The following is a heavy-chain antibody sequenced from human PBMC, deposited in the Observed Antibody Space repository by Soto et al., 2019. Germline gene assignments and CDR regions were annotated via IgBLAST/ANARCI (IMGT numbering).Heavy chain of an antibody. CDR2: ISAHNGNT. J-gene: IGHJ4*02. Sequence: QVHLVQSGAEVKKPGASVKVSCKASGYTFSSYGITWVRQAPGQGLEWMGWISAHNGNTDYAQKLQGRGIVTRDTSTGTAYMELRSLRSDDTAVYYCARGRYGDYWGQGALVTVSS. CDR3: ARGRYGDY. CDR1: GYTFSSYG. D-gene: IGHD1-1*01. V-gene: IGHV1-18*01.